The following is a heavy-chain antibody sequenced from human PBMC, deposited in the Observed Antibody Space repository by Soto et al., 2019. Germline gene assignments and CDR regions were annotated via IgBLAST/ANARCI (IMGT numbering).Heavy chain of an antibody. J-gene: IGHJ6*02. CDR1: GGTFRSYS. Sequence: SVKVSCKASGGTFRSYSISWVRQAPGQGLEWMGGIIPIFDITNYAQKFQGRVTITADESTSTAYMELSSLGSDDTAVYYCARPDEGGYSSNHHYYALDVWGQGTTVTVSS. CDR3: ARPDEGGYSSNHHYYALDV. V-gene: IGHV1-69*13. CDR2: IIPIFDIT. D-gene: IGHD3-22*01.